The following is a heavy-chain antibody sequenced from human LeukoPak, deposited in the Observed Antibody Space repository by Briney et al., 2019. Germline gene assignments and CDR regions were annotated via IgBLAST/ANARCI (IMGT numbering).Heavy chain of an antibody. CDR3: ARSAITMVRGGSDY. D-gene: IGHD3-10*01. J-gene: IGHJ4*02. CDR2: MNPNSGNT. V-gene: IGHV1-8*01. CDR1: GYTFTSYD. Sequence: ASVKVSCKASGYTFTSYDINWVRQATGQGLEWMGWMNPNSGNTGYAQKFQGRVTMTRNTSTNTAYMELSSLRSEDTAVYYCARSAITMVRGGSDYWGQGTLVTVSS.